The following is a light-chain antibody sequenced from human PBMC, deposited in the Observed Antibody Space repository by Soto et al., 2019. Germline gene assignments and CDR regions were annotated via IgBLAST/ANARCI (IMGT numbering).Light chain of an antibody. J-gene: IGLJ2*01. CDR3: AAWDDSLNGVE. CDR1: SSNIGSST. CDR2: SNN. V-gene: IGLV1-44*01. Sequence: QPVLTQPPSASGTPGQRVTISCSGSSSNIGSSTVHWYQHLPGTAPKLLIYSNNARSSGVPDRFSGSKSGTSASLAISGLQSEDEADYYCAAWDDSLNGVEFGGGTPLTVL.